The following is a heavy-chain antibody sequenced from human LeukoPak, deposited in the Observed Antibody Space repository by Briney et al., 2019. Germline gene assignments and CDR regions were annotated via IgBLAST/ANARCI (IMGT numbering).Heavy chain of an antibody. D-gene: IGHD1-26*01. Sequence: GESLKISCKGSGYSFTSYWIGWVRQMPGKGLEWVGIIYPGDSDTRYSPSFQGQVTISADKSISTAYLQWSSLKASDTAMYYCARQGVGATGSPQFDYWGQGTLVTVSS. J-gene: IGHJ4*02. V-gene: IGHV5-51*01. CDR1: GYSFTSYW. CDR2: IYPGDSDT. CDR3: ARQGVGATGSPQFDY.